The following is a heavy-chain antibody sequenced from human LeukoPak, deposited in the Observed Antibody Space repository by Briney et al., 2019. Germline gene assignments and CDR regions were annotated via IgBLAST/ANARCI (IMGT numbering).Heavy chain of an antibody. J-gene: IGHJ4*02. Sequence: GASVKVSCKASGYTFTSYAMHWVRQAPGQRLEWMGWINAGNGNTKYSQKFQGRVTITRDTSTSTAYMELRSLRSDDTAVYYCARGGEWELSSTWGQGTLVTVSS. V-gene: IGHV1-3*01. CDR3: ARGGEWELSST. CDR2: INAGNGNT. D-gene: IGHD1-26*01. CDR1: GYTFTSYA.